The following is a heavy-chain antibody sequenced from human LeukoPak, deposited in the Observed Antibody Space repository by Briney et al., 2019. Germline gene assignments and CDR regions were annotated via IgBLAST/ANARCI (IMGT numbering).Heavy chain of an antibody. CDR1: GGTFSSYA. CDR3: ASRPDYGGKLGYYFDY. CDR2: IIPIFGTA. Sequence: SVTVSCKASGGTFSSYAISWVRQAPGQGLEWMGGIIPIFGTANYAQKFQGRVTITADESTSTAYMELSSLRSEDTAVYYCASRPDYGGKLGYYFDYWGQGTLVTVSS. V-gene: IGHV1-69*01. D-gene: IGHD4-23*01. J-gene: IGHJ4*02.